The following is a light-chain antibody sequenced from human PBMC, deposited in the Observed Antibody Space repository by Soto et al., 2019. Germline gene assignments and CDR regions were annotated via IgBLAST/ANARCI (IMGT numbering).Light chain of an antibody. J-gene: IGLJ1*01. Sequence: QSALTQPASMSGSPGQSITISCTGTSGEVGGYNYVSWYQQHPGKAPKLMIYEISNRPSGVSNRFSGSKSGNTASLTISGLQAEDEADYYCCSYASSSTLYVFGTGTKVTVL. CDR2: EIS. V-gene: IGLV2-14*03. CDR3: CSYASSSTLYV. CDR1: SGEVGGYNY.